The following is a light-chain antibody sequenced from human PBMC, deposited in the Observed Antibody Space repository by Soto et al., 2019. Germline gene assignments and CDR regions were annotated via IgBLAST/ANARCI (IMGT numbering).Light chain of an antibody. CDR1: SNDVGGYDY. CDR2: EVS. CDR3: SSYATSSPYV. J-gene: IGLJ1*01. V-gene: IGLV2-14*01. Sequence: QSVLTQPASVSGSTGHSITISCTGTSNDVGGYDYVSWYQQHPGKAPKLVIYEVSHRPSGISDRFSGSKSGNTASLTISGLQVEDEADYYCSSYATSSPYVFGPGTKVTVL.